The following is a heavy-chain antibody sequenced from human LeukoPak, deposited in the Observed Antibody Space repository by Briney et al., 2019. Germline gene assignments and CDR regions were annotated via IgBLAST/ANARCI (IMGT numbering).Heavy chain of an antibody. Sequence: GGSLRLSCAASGFTYSSYAMSWVRQAPGKGLEWVSSFSGAGDYTHSADSVKGRFIISRDNSKNTLYLQMNSLRVEDTAVYYCAKHPYNDFWSGYYKGFDYWGQGTLVTVSS. J-gene: IGHJ4*02. D-gene: IGHD3-3*01. V-gene: IGHV3-23*01. CDR2: FSGAGDYT. CDR3: AKHPYNDFWSGYYKGFDY. CDR1: GFTYSSYA.